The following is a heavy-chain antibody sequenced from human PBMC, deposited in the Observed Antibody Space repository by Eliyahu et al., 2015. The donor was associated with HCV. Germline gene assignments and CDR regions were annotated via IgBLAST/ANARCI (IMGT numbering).Heavy chain of an antibody. CDR1: GDSFRIEFXY. D-gene: IGHD2-8*02. V-gene: IGHV4-39*02. Sequence: QLQLQESGPELVKPSETLSLRCDVSGDSFRIEFXYWGWLRHPPGKGLQFLGSLYYTGGTYXNPSXKSRLSISIXXSKNHFSLRLSXMTAADTAVYYCARGTGGHFDFWXQGTLVTVSS. J-gene: IGHJ4*02. CDR3: ARGTGGHFDF. CDR2: LYYTGGT.